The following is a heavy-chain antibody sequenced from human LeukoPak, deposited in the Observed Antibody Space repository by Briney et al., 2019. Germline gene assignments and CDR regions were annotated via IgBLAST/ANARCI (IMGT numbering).Heavy chain of an antibody. CDR2: IWYDGSNK. CDR1: GFTFSSYG. J-gene: IGHJ5*02. Sequence: GGSLRLSCAASGFTFSSYGMHWVRQAPGKGLEWVAVIWYDGSNKYYADSVKGRFTISRDNSKNTLYLQMNSLRAEDTAVYYCAREGIVVVPAVPGWFDPWGQGTLVTVSS. D-gene: IGHD2-2*01. V-gene: IGHV3-33*01. CDR3: AREGIVVVPAVPGWFDP.